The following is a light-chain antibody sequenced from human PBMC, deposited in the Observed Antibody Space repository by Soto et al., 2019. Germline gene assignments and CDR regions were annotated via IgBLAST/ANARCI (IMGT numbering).Light chain of an antibody. J-gene: IGLJ2*01. V-gene: IGLV2-14*01. CDR2: EVS. CDR1: SSDVGGYNY. Sequence: QSALTQPASVSGSPGQSITISCTGTSSDVGGYNYVTWYQQHPGKAPKFMIYEVSNRPSGVSNRFSGSKSGNTASLTISGLQAEDEADYYCSSYTGSHGMVFGGGTKLTVL. CDR3: SSYTGSHGMV.